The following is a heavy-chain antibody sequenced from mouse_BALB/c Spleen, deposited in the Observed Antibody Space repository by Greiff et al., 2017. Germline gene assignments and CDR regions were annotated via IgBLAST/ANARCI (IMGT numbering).Heavy chain of an antibody. CDR1: GFTFSSYT. D-gene: IGHD4-1*01. CDR2: ISSGGGNT. Sequence: EVMLVESGGGLVKPGGSLKLSCAASGFTFSSYTMSWVRQTPEKRLEWVATISSGGGNTYYPDSVKGRFTISRDNAKNNLYLQMSSLRSEDTALYYCASLTGAYWGQGTLVTVSA. V-gene: IGHV5-9*03. CDR3: ASLTGAY. J-gene: IGHJ3*01.